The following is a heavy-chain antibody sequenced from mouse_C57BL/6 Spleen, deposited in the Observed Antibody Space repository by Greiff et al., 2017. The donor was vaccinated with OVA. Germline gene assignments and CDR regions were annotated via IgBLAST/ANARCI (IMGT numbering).Heavy chain of an antibody. V-gene: IGHV10-3*01. CDR2: IRSKSSNYAT. Sequence: EVQVVESGGGLVQPKGSLKLSCAASGFTFNTYAMHWVRQAPGKGLEWVARIRSKSSNYATYYADSVKDRFTISRDDSQSMLYLQMNNLKTEDTAMYYCVRDERSYYYVGAMDYWGQGTSVTVSS. CDR1: GFTFNTYA. CDR3: VRDERSYYYVGAMDY. J-gene: IGHJ4*01. D-gene: IGHD1-1*01.